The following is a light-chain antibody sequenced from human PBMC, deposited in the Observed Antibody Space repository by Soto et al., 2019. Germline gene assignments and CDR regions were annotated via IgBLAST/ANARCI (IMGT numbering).Light chain of an antibody. CDR1: QSVSSN. CDR3: QQYSSSPSIT. V-gene: IGKV3-20*01. CDR2: GAS. Sequence: TKSPATLSVSPGERVILSCRASQSVSSNLAWYQQKPGQAPRLLIYGASTRATGIPDRFSGSGSGTDFTLTISRLEPEDFAVYYCQQYSSSPSITFGQGTRLEIK. J-gene: IGKJ5*01.